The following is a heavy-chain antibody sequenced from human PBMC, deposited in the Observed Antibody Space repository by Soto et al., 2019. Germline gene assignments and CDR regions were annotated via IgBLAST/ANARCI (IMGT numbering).Heavy chain of an antibody. D-gene: IGHD5-18*01. CDR2: IDPSDSYT. Sequence: ESRKISCKGSGYSFTSYWIIWVRQMHGKGLEWMGRIDPSDSYTNYSPSFQGHVTISADKSISTAYLQWSSLKASDTAMYYCARTSMQSRGYSYGHGGMDVWGQGTTVTVSS. V-gene: IGHV5-10-1*01. CDR1: GYSFTSYW. CDR3: ARTSMQSRGYSYGHGGMDV. J-gene: IGHJ6*02.